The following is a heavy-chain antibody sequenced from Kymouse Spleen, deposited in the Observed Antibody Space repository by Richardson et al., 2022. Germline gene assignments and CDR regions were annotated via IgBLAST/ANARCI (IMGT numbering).Heavy chain of an antibody. V-gene: IGHV3-23*04. D-gene: IGHD3-10*01. Sequence: EVQLVESGGGLVQPGGSLRLSCAASGFTFSSYAMSWVRQAPGKGLEWVSAISGSGGSTYYADSVKGRFTISRDNSKNTLYLQMNSLRAEDTAVYYCAKDGMVRGVIITIFDYWGQGTLVTVSS. CDR2: ISGSGGST. CDR3: AKDGMVRGVIITIFDY. J-gene: IGHJ4*02. CDR1: GFTFSSYA.